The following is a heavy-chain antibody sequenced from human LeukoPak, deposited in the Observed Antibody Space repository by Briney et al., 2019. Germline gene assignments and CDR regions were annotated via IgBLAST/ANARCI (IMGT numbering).Heavy chain of an antibody. V-gene: IGHV4-59*01. CDR3: ARDYSRSIEY. J-gene: IGHJ4*02. CDR2: VYHSAST. Sequence: SETLSLTCTVSGGSINSYYWSWIRQPPGEGLVWIGYVYHSASTNYNPSLKSRVTISLDTSKNQFSLKLSSVTAADTAVYYCARDYSRSIEYWGQGTLVTVSS. CDR1: GGSINSYY. D-gene: IGHD6-13*01.